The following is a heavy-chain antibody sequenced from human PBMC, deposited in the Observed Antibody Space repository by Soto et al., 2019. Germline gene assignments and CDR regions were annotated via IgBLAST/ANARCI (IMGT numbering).Heavy chain of an antibody. CDR2: IIPILGIA. CDR1: GGTFSSYT. D-gene: IGHD3-10*01. V-gene: IGHV1-69*02. Sequence: QVQLVQSGAEVKKPGSSVKVSCKASGGTFSSYTISWVRQAPGQGLEWMGRIIPILGIANYAQKFQGRVTITADKSTSTAYMELSSLRSEDTAVYYGASGYYGSGSHLDYWGQGTLVTVSS. CDR3: ASGYYGSGSHLDY. J-gene: IGHJ4*02.